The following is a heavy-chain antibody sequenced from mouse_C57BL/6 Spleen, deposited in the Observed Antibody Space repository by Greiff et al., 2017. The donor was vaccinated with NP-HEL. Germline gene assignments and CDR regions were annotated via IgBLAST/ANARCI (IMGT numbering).Heavy chain of an antibody. CDR1: GFNIKDDY. V-gene: IGHV14-4*01. Sequence: EVQLQQSGAELVRPGASVKLSCTASGFNIKDDYMHWVKQRPEQGLEWIGWIDPENGDTEYASKFQGKATITADTSSNTAYLQLSSLTSEDTAVYYCTTGDYDGPFAYWGQGTLVTVSA. J-gene: IGHJ3*01. D-gene: IGHD2-4*01. CDR2: IDPENGDT. CDR3: TTGDYDGPFAY.